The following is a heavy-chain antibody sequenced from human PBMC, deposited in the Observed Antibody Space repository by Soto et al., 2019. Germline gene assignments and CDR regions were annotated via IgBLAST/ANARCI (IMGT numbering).Heavy chain of an antibody. Sequence: QVQLQQWGAGLLKPSETLSLTCAVYGGSFSGYYWSWIRQPPGKGLEWIGEINHSGSTNYNPSLKSRVTISVDTSKNQFSLKLSSVTAADTAVYYCARVRGELYVYWGQGTLVTVSS. J-gene: IGHJ4*02. CDR3: ARVRGELYVY. D-gene: IGHD3-10*01. V-gene: IGHV4-34*01. CDR1: GGSFSGYY. CDR2: INHSGST.